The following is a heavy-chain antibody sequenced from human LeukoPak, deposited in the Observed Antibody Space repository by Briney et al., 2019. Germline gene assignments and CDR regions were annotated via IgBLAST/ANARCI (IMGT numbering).Heavy chain of an antibody. D-gene: IGHD6-6*01. V-gene: IGHV1-8*03. CDR3: ARGPSYSSSSGNYFDY. J-gene: IGHJ4*02. Sequence: GASVKVSCKASGYTFTSYDINWVRQATGQGLEWMGWMNPNSGNTGYAQKFQGRVTITRNTSISTAYMELSSLRSEDTAVYYCARGPSYSSSSGNYFDYWGQGTLVTVSS. CDR2: MNPNSGNT. CDR1: GYTFTSYD.